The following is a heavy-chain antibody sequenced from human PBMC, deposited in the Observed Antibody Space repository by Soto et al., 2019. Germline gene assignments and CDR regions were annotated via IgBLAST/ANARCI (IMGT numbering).Heavy chain of an antibody. D-gene: IGHD6-13*01. CDR2: ISGSGGST. V-gene: IGHV3-23*01. Sequence: EVQLLESGGGLVQPGGSLRLSCAASGFTFSSYAMSWVRQAPGKGLEWVSAISGSGGSTYYADSVKGRFTISRDNSKNTLYRQMNSLRAEDTAVYYCAKDRQASIAAALDYWGQGTLVTVSS. CDR3: AKDRQASIAAALDY. CDR1: GFTFSSYA. J-gene: IGHJ4*02.